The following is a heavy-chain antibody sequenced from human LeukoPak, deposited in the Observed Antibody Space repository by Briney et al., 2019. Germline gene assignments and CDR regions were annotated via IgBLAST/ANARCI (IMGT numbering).Heavy chain of an antibody. Sequence: ASVKVSCKASGYTFTSYAISWVRQAPGQGLEWMGWISAYSGNTNYAQKLQGRVTMTTDTSTSTAYMELRSLRSDDTAVYYCAKFASMSCCQSAFDIWGQGTMVTVSS. CDR3: AKFASMSCCQSAFDI. J-gene: IGHJ3*02. CDR2: ISAYSGNT. D-gene: IGHD2-15*01. V-gene: IGHV1-18*01. CDR1: GYTFTSYA.